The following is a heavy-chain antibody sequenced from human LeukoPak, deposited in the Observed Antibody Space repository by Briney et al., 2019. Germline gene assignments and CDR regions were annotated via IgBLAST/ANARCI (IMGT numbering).Heavy chain of an antibody. V-gene: IGHV3-7*03. J-gene: IGHJ4*02. D-gene: IGHD6-19*01. CDR2: IKTDGSET. CDR1: GFTFSSYS. CDR3: VKNDGWFHLAQ. Sequence: GGSLRLSCAASGFTFSSYSMNWVRQAPGKGLEWVGHIKTDGSETYYLDSLKGRISISRDNTNNALYLQMNSLRVEDTAIYYCVKNDGWFHLAQWGQGTLVTVSS.